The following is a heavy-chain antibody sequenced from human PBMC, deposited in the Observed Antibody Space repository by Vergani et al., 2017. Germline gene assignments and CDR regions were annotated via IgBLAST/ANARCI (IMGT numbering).Heavy chain of an antibody. V-gene: IGHV4-34*01. CDR3: ARGKILWFGELLTQISYYVDY. D-gene: IGHD3-10*01. J-gene: IGHJ4*02. Sequence: QVQLQQWGAGLLKPSETLSLTCAVYGGSFSGYYWSWIRQPPGKGLEWIGEINHSGSTNYNPSLKSRVTISVDTSKNQFSLKLSSLTATDTAVYYCARGKILWFGELLTQISYYVDYWGQGTLVTGSS. CDR2: INHSGST. CDR1: GGSFSGYY.